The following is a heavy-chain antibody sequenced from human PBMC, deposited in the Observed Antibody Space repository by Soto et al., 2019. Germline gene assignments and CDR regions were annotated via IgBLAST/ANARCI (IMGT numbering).Heavy chain of an antibody. J-gene: IGHJ3*02. CDR2: ISAYNGNT. D-gene: IGHD6-13*01. V-gene: IGHV1-18*01. Sequence: GASVKVCSKASGDTFTSYGRSWVRQYTGQGLEWMGWISAYNGNTNYAQKLQGRVTMTTDTSTSTAYMELRSLRSDDTAVYYCARDLGIAAAPAFDIWGQGTMVTVSS. CDR1: GDTFTSYG. CDR3: ARDLGIAAAPAFDI.